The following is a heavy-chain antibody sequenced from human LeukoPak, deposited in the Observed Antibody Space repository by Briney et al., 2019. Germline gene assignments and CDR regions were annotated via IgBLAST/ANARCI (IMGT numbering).Heavy chain of an antibody. J-gene: IGHJ4*02. Sequence: ASVKVSCKASGYTFTGYYMHWVRQAPGQGLEWMGWINPNSGGTNYAQKFQGRVTMTRDTSISTAYMELSRLRSDDTAVYYCARAPQGYYDSSGYPFDYWGQGTLVTVSS. CDR3: ARAPQGYYDSSGYPFDY. V-gene: IGHV1-2*02. CDR2: INPNSGGT. CDR1: GYTFTGYY. D-gene: IGHD3-22*01.